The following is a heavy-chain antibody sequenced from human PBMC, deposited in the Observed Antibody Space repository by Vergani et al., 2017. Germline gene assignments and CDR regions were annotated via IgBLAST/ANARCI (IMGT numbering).Heavy chain of an antibody. D-gene: IGHD3-9*01. CDR3: VHRLGYFDWDGAFDV. V-gene: IGHV2-5*01. Sequence: QITLRESGPTLVKPTQTLTLTCTFSGFSLTTGGEGVGWIRQPPGRAREWLAFVYWNDDERYSPSLKSRVTITKDTSKNEVILTMATMDPVDTATYYCVHRLGYFDWDGAFDVWGPGTMVTVSS. CDR1: GFSLTTGGEG. J-gene: IGHJ3*01. CDR2: VYWNDDE.